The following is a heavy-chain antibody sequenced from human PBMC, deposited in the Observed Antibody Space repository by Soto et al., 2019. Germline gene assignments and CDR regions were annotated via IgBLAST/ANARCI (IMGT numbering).Heavy chain of an antibody. D-gene: IGHD6-19*01. J-gene: IGHJ3*02. CDR3: ARDPSEQWLVTRAFDI. CDR1: GGTFSSYA. Sequence: SVKVSCKASGGTFSSYAISWVRQAPGQGLEWMGGIIPIFGTANYAQKFQGRVTITADKSTSTAYMELSSLRSEDTAVYYCARDPSEQWLVTRAFDIWRQGTMVTVSS. V-gene: IGHV1-69*06. CDR2: IIPIFGTA.